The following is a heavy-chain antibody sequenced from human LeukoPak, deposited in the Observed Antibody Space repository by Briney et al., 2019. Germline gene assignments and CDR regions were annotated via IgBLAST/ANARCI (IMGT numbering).Heavy chain of an antibody. CDR2: VHHGGAS. CDR3: ASHVTVLGTRGFDF. Sequence: PSETLSLTCAVSGDSITSHSWWSWVRQPPGKGLEWIGEVHHGGASIYDPSLESRVTISVDKSKNRFSLNLRSVTAADTATYYCASHVTVLGTRGFDFWGRGTLVTVS. V-gene: IGHV4-4*02. CDR1: GDSITSHSW. D-gene: IGHD6-19*01. J-gene: IGHJ4*02.